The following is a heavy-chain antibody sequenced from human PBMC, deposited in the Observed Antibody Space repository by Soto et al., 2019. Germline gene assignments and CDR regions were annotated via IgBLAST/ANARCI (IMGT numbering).Heavy chain of an antibody. CDR2: IYYSGST. Sequence: SETLSLTYTASGGSISSGGYYWSWIRQHPGKGLEWIGYIYYSGSTYYNPSLKSRVTISVDTSKNQFSLKLSSATAADTAVYYCAREGGIVGATAADYWGQGTLVTVSS. J-gene: IGHJ4*02. CDR1: GGSISSGGYY. D-gene: IGHD1-26*01. V-gene: IGHV4-31*03. CDR3: AREGGIVGATAADY.